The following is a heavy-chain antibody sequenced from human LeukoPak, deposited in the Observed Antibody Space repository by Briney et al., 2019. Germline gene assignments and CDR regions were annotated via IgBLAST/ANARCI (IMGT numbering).Heavy chain of an antibody. CDR3: ATDPGGRSSDAFDI. V-gene: IGHV1-24*01. J-gene: IGHJ3*02. CDR2: FDPEDGET. D-gene: IGHD1-26*01. CDR1: GYTLTELS. Sequence: GASVKVSCKVSGYTLTELSMHWVRQAPGKGLEWMGGFDPEDGETIYAQKFQGRVTMTEDTSTDTAYMELSSLRSEDTAVYYCATDPGGRSSDAFDIWGQGTMVTVSS.